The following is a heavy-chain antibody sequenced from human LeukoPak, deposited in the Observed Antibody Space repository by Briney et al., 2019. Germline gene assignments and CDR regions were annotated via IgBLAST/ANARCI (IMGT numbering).Heavy chain of an antibody. V-gene: IGHV3-21*01. Sequence: GGSLRLSCAASGFTFSSYSMNWVRQAPGKGLEWVSSISSSSSYIYYADSVKGRFTISRDNAKNSLYLQMNSLRAEDTAVYYCARAAISGGSRYIGYYYYGMDVWGQGTTVTVSS. CDR1: GFTFSSYS. J-gene: IGHJ6*02. CDR3: ARAAISGGSRYIGYYYYGMDV. D-gene: IGHD2-15*01. CDR2: ISSSSSYI.